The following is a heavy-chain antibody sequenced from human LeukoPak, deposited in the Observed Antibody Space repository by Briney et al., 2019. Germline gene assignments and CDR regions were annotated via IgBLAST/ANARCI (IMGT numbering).Heavy chain of an antibody. CDR2: ISSSGSTI. V-gene: IGHV3-48*03. CDR3: ASSIVVVPAATIDEI. D-gene: IGHD2-2*01. J-gene: IGHJ4*02. CDR1: GFTFSSYE. Sequence: GGSLRLSCAASGFTFSSYEVNWVRQAPGKGLEWVSYISSSGSTIYYADSVKGRFTISRDNAKNSLYLQMNSLRAEDTAVYYCASSIVVVPAATIDEIWGQGTLVTVSS.